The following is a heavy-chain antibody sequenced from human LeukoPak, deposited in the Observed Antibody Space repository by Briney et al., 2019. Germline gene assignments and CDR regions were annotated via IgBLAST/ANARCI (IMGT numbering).Heavy chain of an antibody. CDR3: TREGTGGGAFDI. V-gene: IGHV3-15*01. J-gene: IGHJ3*02. CDR2: IKSKTAGAIT. D-gene: IGHD3-10*01. Sequence: GGSLRLSCAASGFSFSNAWMSWVRQAPGKGLEWVGRIKSKTAGAITDYAAPVKGRFTISRDDSKNTLYLQVNSLKTEDTGVYYCTREGTGGGAFDIWGQGTMVTVSS. CDR1: GFSFSNAW.